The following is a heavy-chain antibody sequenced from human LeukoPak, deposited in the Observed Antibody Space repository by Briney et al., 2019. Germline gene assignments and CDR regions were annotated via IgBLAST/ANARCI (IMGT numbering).Heavy chain of an antibody. D-gene: IGHD6-13*01. Sequence: SETLSLTCTVSGDSVSSIYYYWGWIRQPPGKGLEWIGSIYYSGNTYYNPSLKSRVTIPVDTSKNHFSLKLSSLTAADTAVYYCARYRSREAAVFAYWGQGTLVTVSS. CDR2: IYYSGNT. CDR3: ARYRSREAAVFAY. J-gene: IGHJ4*02. V-gene: IGHV4-39*02. CDR1: GDSVSSIYYY.